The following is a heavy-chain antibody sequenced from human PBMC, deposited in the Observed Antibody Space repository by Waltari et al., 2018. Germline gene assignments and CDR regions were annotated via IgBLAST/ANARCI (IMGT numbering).Heavy chain of an antibody. J-gene: IGHJ4*02. CDR3: ARDLIAVAGIGDDY. V-gene: IGHV3-66*02. D-gene: IGHD6-19*01. Sequence: EVQLVESGGGLVQPGGSLRLSCAASGFTVSSNCMSWVRQAPGKGLEWVSVIYSGGSTYYADSVKGRFTISRDNSKNTLYLQMNSLRAEDTAVYYCARDLIAVAGIGDDYWGQGTLVTVSS. CDR1: GFTVSSNC. CDR2: IYSGGST.